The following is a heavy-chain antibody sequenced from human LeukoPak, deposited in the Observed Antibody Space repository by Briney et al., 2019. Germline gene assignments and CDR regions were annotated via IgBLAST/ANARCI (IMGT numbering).Heavy chain of an antibody. V-gene: IGHV3-48*01. CDR2: ISSSSGTI. J-gene: IGHJ6*03. D-gene: IGHD6-19*01. Sequence: GGSLRLSCAASGFTFSSYNMNWVRQALGKGLEWVSYISSSSGTIYYADSVKGRFTISRDNAKNSLYLQMNSLRAEDTAVYYCAREGQWLTLMDVWGKGTTVTVSS. CDR1: GFTFSSYN. CDR3: AREGQWLTLMDV.